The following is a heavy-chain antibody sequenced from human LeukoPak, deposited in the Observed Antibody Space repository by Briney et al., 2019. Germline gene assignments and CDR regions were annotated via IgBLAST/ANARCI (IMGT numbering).Heavy chain of an antibody. CDR3: ARARRDGYKYYFDY. Sequence: PSETLSLTCTVSGGSISSYYWSWIRQPPGKGLEWIGYIYYSGSTNYNPSLKSRVTISVDTSKNQFSLKLSSVTAADTAVYYCARARRDGYKYYFDYWGQGTLVTASS. J-gene: IGHJ4*02. CDR1: GGSISSYY. V-gene: IGHV4-59*08. D-gene: IGHD5-24*01. CDR2: IYYSGST.